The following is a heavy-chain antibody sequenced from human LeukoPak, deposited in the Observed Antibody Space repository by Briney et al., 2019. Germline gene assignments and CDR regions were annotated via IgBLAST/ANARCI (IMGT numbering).Heavy chain of an antibody. CDR3: ARAQDCSSGCYRFFDY. V-gene: IGHV4-4*07. CDR2: IYASGST. CDR1: GGSVSSYS. Sequence: PSETLSLTCTVSGGSVSSYSWSWIRQPAGKGLEWIGRIYASGSTNYNPSLKSRVTMSLDTSKNQFSLNLSSVTAADTAVYYCARAQDCSSGCYRFFDYWGQGTLVTASS. J-gene: IGHJ4*02. D-gene: IGHD6-19*01.